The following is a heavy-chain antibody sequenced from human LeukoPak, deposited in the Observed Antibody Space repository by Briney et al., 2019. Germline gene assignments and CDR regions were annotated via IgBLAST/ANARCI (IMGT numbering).Heavy chain of an antibody. CDR3: ARDSDGYYFDY. CDR2: ISWNSGSI. Sequence: GGSLRLSCAASGFTFDDYAMHWVRQAPGKGLEWVSGISWNSGSIGCADSVKGRFTISRDNAKNSLYLQMNSLRAEDTAVYYCARDSDGYYFDYWGQGTLVTVSS. CDR1: GFTFDDYA. V-gene: IGHV3-9*01. J-gene: IGHJ4*02.